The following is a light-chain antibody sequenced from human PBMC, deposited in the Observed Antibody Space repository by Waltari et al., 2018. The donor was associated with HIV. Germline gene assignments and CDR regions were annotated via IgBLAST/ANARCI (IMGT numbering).Light chain of an antibody. CDR2: VNSDGSH. V-gene: IGLV4-69*01. CDR3: QTWGSGIHVV. Sequence: QLALTQSPSASASVGASVNLTCTLSSGHSNYDIAWHQQQPEKGPRYLMKVNSDGSHKKEDGVPDRFSVSSSGAERYLTISSLQSEDEGDYYCQTWGSGIHVVFGGGTKVTVL. CDR1: SGHSNYD. J-gene: IGLJ2*01.